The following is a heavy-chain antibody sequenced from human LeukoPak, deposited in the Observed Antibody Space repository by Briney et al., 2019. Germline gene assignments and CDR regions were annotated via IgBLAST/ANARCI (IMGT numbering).Heavy chain of an antibody. V-gene: IGHV4-34*01. D-gene: IGHD2-21*01. J-gene: IGHJ6*04. CDR1: NGSFSGHY. CDR3: VRRKNLPSIQYYYYGMDV. Sequence: SETLSLTCAIYNGSFSGHYWTWIRQPPGKGLEWIGEIDHSGSTNSNPSLESRVTISVDTSKNQFSLRLSSVTAADTAMYHCVRRKNLPSIQYYYYGMDVWGKGTTVTVSS. CDR2: IDHSGST.